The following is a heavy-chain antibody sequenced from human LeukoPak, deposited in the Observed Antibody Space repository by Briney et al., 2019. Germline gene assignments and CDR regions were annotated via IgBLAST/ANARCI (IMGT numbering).Heavy chain of an antibody. CDR2: INPNSGGT. J-gene: IGHJ6*02. CDR1: GYTFTGYY. Sequence: ASVKVSCKASGYTFTGYYMHWVRQAPGQGLEWMGWINPNSGGTNYAQKFQGRVTMTRDTSISTAYMELSRLRSDDTAVYYCARERVRNHYYYGIDVWGQGTTVTVSS. CDR3: ARERVRNHYYYGIDV. V-gene: IGHV1-2*02. D-gene: IGHD1-14*01.